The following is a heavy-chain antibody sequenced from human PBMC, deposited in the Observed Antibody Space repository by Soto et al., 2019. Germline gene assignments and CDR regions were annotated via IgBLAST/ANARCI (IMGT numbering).Heavy chain of an antibody. D-gene: IGHD3-3*01. V-gene: IGHV3-7*01. CDR3: AREGITIFGVVISSDAFDI. Sequence: VVGCTISSHCRSWIRKTKGKGLEWVANIKQDGSEKYYVDSVKGRFTISRDNAKNSLYLQMNSLRAEDTAVYYCAREGITIFGVVISSDAFDIWGQGTMVTVSS. CDR1: GCTISSHC. CDR2: IKQDGSEK. J-gene: IGHJ3*02.